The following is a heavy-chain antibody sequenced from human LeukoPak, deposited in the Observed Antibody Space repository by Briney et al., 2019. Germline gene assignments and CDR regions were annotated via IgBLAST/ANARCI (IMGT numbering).Heavy chain of an antibody. CDR2: IYTSGST. CDR1: GGSISSYY. Sequence: SETLSLTCTVSGGSISSYYWSWIRQPAGKGLEWIGRIYTSGSTNYNPSLKSRVTMSVDTSKNQFSLKLSSVTAADTAVYYCASLNSYYDFWSGPYYFDYWGQGTLVTVSS. V-gene: IGHV4-4*07. D-gene: IGHD3-3*01. J-gene: IGHJ4*02. CDR3: ASLNSYYDFWSGPYYFDY.